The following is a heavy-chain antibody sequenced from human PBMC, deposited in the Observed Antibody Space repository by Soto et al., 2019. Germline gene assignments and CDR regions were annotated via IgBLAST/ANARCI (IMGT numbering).Heavy chain of an antibody. V-gene: IGHV1-69*06. CDR2: IFPLFGTT. D-gene: IGHD4-17*01. J-gene: IGHJ4*02. CDR1: EGTFSNYA. CDR3: ARDHTTYGDFAVKGLRD. Sequence: QVQLVQSGAEVKKPGSSVKVSCKASEGTFSNYAFSWVRQAPGQGLEWMGGIFPLFGTTNYAQKFQGRVTITADKPTTTAYMELISLTSEDTAVYYCARDHTTYGDFAVKGLRDWGQGVLVTVSS.